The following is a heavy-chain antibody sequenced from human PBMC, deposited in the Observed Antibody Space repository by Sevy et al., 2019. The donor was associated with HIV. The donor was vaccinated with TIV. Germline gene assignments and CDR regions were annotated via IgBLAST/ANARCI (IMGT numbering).Heavy chain of an antibody. CDR3: ARDAAEGPYSSTWYSNWLDP. J-gene: IGHJ5*02. V-gene: IGHV3-30*04. CDR1: GFTFNSYS. Sequence: GGSLRLSCAASGFTFNSYSMYWVRQAPGKVLEWLAVISYDGSYKYYADSVKGRFTISRDNSKNTLYLQMNSLRTEDTAVYYCARDAAEGPYSSTWYSNWLDPWGQGTQVTVSS. D-gene: IGHD6-13*01. CDR2: ISYDGSYK.